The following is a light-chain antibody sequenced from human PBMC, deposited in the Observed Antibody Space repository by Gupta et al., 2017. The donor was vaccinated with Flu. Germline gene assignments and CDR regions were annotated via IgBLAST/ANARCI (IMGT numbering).Light chain of an antibody. CDR2: WAS. V-gene: IGKV4-1*01. Sequence: DIVMTQSPYSLAVPLGERATINCKSSQSVVVSADNKNYLAWYQQKPGQPPKLLINWASTRDYGVPDSFRGSGSGTDFTLPISRRQAEDVAFYYCQQEDISPVSFGHGTHVDI. CDR3: QQEDISPVS. J-gene: IGKJ3*01. CDR1: QSVVVSADNKNY.